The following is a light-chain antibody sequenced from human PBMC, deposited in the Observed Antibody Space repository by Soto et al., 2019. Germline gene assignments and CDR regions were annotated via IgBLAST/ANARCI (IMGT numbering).Light chain of an antibody. Sequence: QSVLTQPASVSGSPGQSITISCTGTSSDVGGFNYVSWYQQLPGTAPKLLIYSNNQRPSGVPDRFSGSKSGTSASLAISGLQSEDEADYYCAAWDDSLNGLYVFGTGTKVTVL. CDR2: SNN. J-gene: IGLJ1*01. CDR1: SSDVGGFNY. CDR3: AAWDDSLNGLYV. V-gene: IGLV1-44*01.